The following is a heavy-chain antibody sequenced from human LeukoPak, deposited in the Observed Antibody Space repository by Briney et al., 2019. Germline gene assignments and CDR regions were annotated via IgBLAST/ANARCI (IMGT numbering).Heavy chain of an antibody. CDR2: ISYDGSNK. CDR3: ARDLGYCSGGSCYPRGFDY. J-gene: IGHJ4*02. V-gene: IGHV3-30-3*01. CDR1: GFTFSSYA. Sequence: GGSLRLSCAASGFTFSSYAMHWVRQAPGKGLEWVAVISYDGSNKYYADSAKGRFTISRDNSKNTLYLQMNSLRAEDTAVYYCARDLGYCSGGSCYPRGFDYWGQGTLVTVSS. D-gene: IGHD2-15*01.